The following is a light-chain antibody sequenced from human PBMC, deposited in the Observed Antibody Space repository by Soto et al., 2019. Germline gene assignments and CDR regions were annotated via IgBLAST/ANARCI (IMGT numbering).Light chain of an antibody. CDR3: QQCGSSPWT. CDR1: QSVSSYY. Sequence: IVLTQSPGTLSLSPGERATLSCRAIQSVSSYYLAWYQQKPGQAPRLLIYAASSRATGIPDRFSGGRSGTDFTLTISRLEPEAFAAYYCQQCGSSPWTFGQGTKVDIK. CDR2: AAS. J-gene: IGKJ1*01. V-gene: IGKV3-20*01.